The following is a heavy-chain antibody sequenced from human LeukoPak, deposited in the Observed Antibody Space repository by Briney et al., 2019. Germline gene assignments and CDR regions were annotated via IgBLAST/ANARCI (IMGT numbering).Heavy chain of an antibody. J-gene: IGHJ4*02. D-gene: IGHD6-13*01. V-gene: IGHV3-30*03. Sequence: PGRSLRLSCAASGFTFSSYGMHWVRQAPGKGLEWVAVISYDGSNKYYADSVKGRFTISRDNSNNTLYLQMNSLRAEDTAVYYCLYSSSSGDYWGQGTLVTVSS. CDR1: GFTFSSYG. CDR3: LYSSSSGDY. CDR2: ISYDGSNK.